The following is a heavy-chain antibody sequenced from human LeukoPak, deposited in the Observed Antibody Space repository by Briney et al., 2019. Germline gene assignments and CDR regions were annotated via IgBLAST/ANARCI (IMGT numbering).Heavy chain of an antibody. CDR3: ATLDSYYDNSGRPLIPD. CDR2: FNREDDEP. D-gene: IGHD3-22*01. Sequence: ASVKVSCNISGYTLTDFSMHWVRQAPAKGLAWMGGFNREDDEPIYAPHFRGRVTVTEDTSTDTAYMELSSLRSEDTAVYYCATLDSYYDNSGRPLIPDWGQGTLVTVSS. V-gene: IGHV1-24*01. CDR1: GYTLTDFS. J-gene: IGHJ4*02.